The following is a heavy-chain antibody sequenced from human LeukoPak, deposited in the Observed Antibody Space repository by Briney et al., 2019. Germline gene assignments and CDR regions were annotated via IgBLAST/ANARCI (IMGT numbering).Heavy chain of an antibody. V-gene: IGHV4-39*01. Sequence: SETLSLTYTVSGGSISSSSYYWGWIRQPPGKGLEWIGSIYYSGSTYYNPSLKSRVTISVDTSKNQFSLKLSSVTAADTAVYYCARLVQYYYDSSGYYWVDAFDIWGQGTMVTVSS. CDR3: ARLVQYYYDSSGYYWVDAFDI. D-gene: IGHD3-22*01. CDR1: GGSISSSSYY. CDR2: IYYSGST. J-gene: IGHJ3*02.